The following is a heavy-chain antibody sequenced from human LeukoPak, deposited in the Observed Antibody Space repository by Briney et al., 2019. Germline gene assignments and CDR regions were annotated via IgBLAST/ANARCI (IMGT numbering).Heavy chain of an antibody. CDR2: ISSNGGST. V-gene: IGHV3-64D*06. CDR3: VKDLPPTYYYGSGSFDY. Sequence: PGGSLRLSCSASGFTFSSYTMHWVRQAPGKGLEYVSAISSNGGSTYYADSVKGRFTISRDNSKNTLYLQMSSLRAEDTAVYYCVKDLPPTYYYGSGSFDYWGQGTLVTVSS. D-gene: IGHD3-10*01. J-gene: IGHJ4*02. CDR1: GFTFSSYT.